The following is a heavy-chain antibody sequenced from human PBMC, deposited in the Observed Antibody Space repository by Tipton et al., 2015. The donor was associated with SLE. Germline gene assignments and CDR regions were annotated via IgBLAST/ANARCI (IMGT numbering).Heavy chain of an antibody. CDR3: AREPSMVGAFDI. CDR2: IYYSGST. CDR1: GGSISSSSYY. J-gene: IGHJ3*02. Sequence: TLSFTCIVSGGSISSSSYYWGWIRQPPGKGLEWIGSIYYSGSTYYNPSLKSRVTISVDTSKNQFSLKLSSVTAADTAVYYCAREPSMVGAFDIWGQGTMATVSS. D-gene: IGHD3-10*01. V-gene: IGHV4-39*07.